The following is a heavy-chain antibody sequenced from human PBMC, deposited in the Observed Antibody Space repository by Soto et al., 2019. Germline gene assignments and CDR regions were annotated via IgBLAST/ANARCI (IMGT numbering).Heavy chain of an antibody. Sequence: GASVKVSCKASGGTFSSYAISWVRQAPGQGLEWMGGIIPIFGTANYAQKFQGRVTITADESTSTAYMELSSLRSEDTAVYYCARERRYYYYMDVWGKGTTVTVSS. CDR1: GGTFSSYA. J-gene: IGHJ6*03. CDR3: ARERRYYYYMDV. CDR2: IIPIFGTA. V-gene: IGHV1-69*13.